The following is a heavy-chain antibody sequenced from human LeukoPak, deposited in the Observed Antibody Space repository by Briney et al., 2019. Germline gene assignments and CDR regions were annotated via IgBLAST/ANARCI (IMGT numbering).Heavy chain of an antibody. D-gene: IGHD3-10*01. CDR1: GFTFSSYS. CDR2: ISSSSSYI. Sequence: GGSLRLSCAASGFTFSSYSMNWVRQAPGKGLEWVSSISSSSSYIYYADSVKGRFTISRDNAKNSLYLQMNSLRAEDTAVYYCARDLGLRGVTYNWFDPWGQGTLVTVSS. J-gene: IGHJ5*02. CDR3: ARDLGLRGVTYNWFDP. V-gene: IGHV3-21*01.